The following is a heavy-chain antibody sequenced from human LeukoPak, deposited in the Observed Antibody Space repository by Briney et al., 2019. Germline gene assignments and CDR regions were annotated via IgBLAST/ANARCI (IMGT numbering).Heavy chain of an antibody. CDR1: GFTFSSYW. CDR2: INSDGSST. J-gene: IGHJ4*02. Sequence: PGGSLRLSCAASGFTFSSYWMHWVRQAPGKGLVWVSRINSDGSSTSYADSVEGRFTISRDNTKNTLYLQMNSLRAEDTAVYYCARDGDGDHVDYWGQGTLVTVSS. CDR3: ARDGDGDHVDY. V-gene: IGHV3-74*01. D-gene: IGHD4-17*01.